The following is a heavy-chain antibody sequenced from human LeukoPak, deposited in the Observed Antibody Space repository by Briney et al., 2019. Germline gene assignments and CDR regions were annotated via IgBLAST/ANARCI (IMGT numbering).Heavy chain of an antibody. J-gene: IGHJ4*02. V-gene: IGHV4-34*01. CDR2: INHSGST. CDR1: GGSFSGYY. D-gene: IGHD2-2*01. CDR3: ARGRIVVVPAAMPELDY. Sequence: SETLSLTCAVYGGSFSGYYWSWIRQPPGKGLERIGEINHSGSTNYNPSLKSRVTISVDTSKNQFSLKLSSVTAADTAVYYCARGRIVVVPAAMPELDYWGQGTLVTVSS.